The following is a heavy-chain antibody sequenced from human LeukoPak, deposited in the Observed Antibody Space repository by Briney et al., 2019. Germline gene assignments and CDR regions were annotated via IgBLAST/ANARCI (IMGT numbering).Heavy chain of an antibody. CDR1: GYNFDTYW. CDR3: ARKRCAPVSDFVY. D-gene: IGHD3-3*01. V-gene: IGHV5-51*01. CDR2: IYPRDSDT. J-gene: IGHJ4*02. Sequence: GESLKISCKGSGYNFDTYWSGWVRQMPGKGLEWMGSIYPRDSDTRYSPSFQGQVTISADKSISTAFLQWSSLKASATAMYYCARKRCAPVSDFVYWGQGTQVTVSS.